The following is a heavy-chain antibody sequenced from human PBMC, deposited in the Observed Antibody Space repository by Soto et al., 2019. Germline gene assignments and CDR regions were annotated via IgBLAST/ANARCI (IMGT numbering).Heavy chain of an antibody. CDR2: ISGSGGAT. V-gene: IGHV3-23*01. D-gene: IGHD3-16*01. J-gene: IGHJ4*02. CDR1: GFTFSNFA. Sequence: EVQLLESGGGLVQPGGSLRLSCAASGFTFSNFAMSWVRQAPGKELEWVSGISGSGGATNYAASVKGRFTISRDNSKNTLSLQLYSLIVEDTATYYCAKDLSFFMDRGGGFWGQGTLVTVSS. CDR3: AKDLSFFMDRGGGF.